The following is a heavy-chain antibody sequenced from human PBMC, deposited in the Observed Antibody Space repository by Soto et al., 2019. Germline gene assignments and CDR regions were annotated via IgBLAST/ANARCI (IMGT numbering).Heavy chain of an antibody. V-gene: IGHV4-31*02. CDR1: GASTVSHYH. J-gene: IGHJ4*02. Sequence: QVQLQESGPGLVKPSQTLSLTCSVSGASTVSHYHWTWIRQPPGKGLEWMGYIFNSGTTFYNPSLTRRLSISMDTSGNHFSLELRSVTAADTAVYYCALALVPTTGLDYWGQGTLVTVSS. CDR2: IFNSGTT. CDR3: ALALVPTTGLDY. D-gene: IGHD6-13*01.